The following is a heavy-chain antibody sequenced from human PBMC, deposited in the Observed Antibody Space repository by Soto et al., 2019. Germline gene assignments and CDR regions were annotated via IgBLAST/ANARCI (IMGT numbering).Heavy chain of an antibody. CDR3: ARSSGGNFGIIIEGSNWFDP. V-gene: IGHV1-46*01. CDR2: INPHGGST. D-gene: IGHD3-3*01. J-gene: IGHJ5*02. CDR1: GDTFTSYY. Sequence: ASVKVSCKAAGDTFTSYYLNWVRQAPGQGLEWMGVINPHGGSTKYAQKFQGRITMTRDTSRSTVYMELSSLRSDDTAIYYCARSSGGNFGIIIEGSNWFDPWGQGTLVTVSS.